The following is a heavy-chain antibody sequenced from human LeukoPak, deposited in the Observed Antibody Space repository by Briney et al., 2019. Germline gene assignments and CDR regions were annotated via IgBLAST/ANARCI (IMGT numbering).Heavy chain of an antibody. V-gene: IGHV4-39*01. Sequence: PSETLSLTCTVSGGSISSSSYYWGWIRQPPGKGLEWIGSIYYSGSTYYNPSLRSPVTISVDTSKNTFSLKLSSVTTADTAVVHCAWGYYDSSGREWFDPWGQGTLVTVSS. CDR2: IYYSGST. D-gene: IGHD3-22*01. J-gene: IGHJ5*02. CDR3: AWGYYDSSGREWFDP. CDR1: GGSISSSSYY.